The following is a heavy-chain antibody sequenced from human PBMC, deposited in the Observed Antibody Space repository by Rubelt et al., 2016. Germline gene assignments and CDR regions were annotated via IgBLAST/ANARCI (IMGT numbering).Heavy chain of an antibody. J-gene: IGHJ6*02. D-gene: IGHD3-10*01. CDR2: ISHDGNYY. V-gene: IGHV3-30*04. CDR3: QVRGVINEKYYNYGMDV. CDR1: GFTFRTYA. Sequence: QVQLVESGGGVVQPGRSLRLSCAASGFTFRTYAMHWVRQAPGKGLEWVAVISHDGNYYQHADSVKGRFTISRDNSKNTLYLQMSSLGAEDTAVYYCQVRGVINEKYYNYGMDVWGQGTTVTVSS.